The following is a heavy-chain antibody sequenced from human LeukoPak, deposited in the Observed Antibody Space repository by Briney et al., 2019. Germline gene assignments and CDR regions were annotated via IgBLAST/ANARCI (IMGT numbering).Heavy chain of an antibody. J-gene: IGHJ6*03. D-gene: IGHD4-17*01. CDR1: GGSISSGSYY. CDR2: IYISGIS. CDR3: ARETTRDRFMDV. Sequence: PSETLSLTCTVSGGSISSGSYYWSWVRQPAGKGLEWIGRIYISGISNYNPSLKGRVTISVDTSKNQFSLKLSSVTAADTAVYYCARETTRDRFMDVWGKGTTVTVSS. V-gene: IGHV4-61*02.